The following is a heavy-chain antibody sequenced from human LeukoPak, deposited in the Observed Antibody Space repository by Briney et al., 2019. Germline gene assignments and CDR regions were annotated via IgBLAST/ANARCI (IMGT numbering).Heavy chain of an antibody. CDR1: GDFITAYY. J-gene: IGHJ5*02. D-gene: IGHD6-19*01. V-gene: IGHV4-59*12. CDR3: ARVVAVAGTGGRWFDP. CDR2: VYYSGST. Sequence: SETLSLTCTISGDFITAYYWSWIRQAPGKGLEWIGYVYYSGSTNYNPSLKSRVTISVDTSKNQFSLKLSSVTAADTAVYYCARVVAVAGTGGRWFDPWGQGTLVTVSS.